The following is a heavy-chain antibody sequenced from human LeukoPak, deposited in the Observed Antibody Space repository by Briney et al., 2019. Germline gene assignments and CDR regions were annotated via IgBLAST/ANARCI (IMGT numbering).Heavy chain of an antibody. Sequence: PGGSLRLSCAASGFTFSSYAMNWVRQAPGKGLEWVANIKQDGSEKYYVDSVKGRFTISRDNAKNSLYLQMNSLRAEDTAVYYCARDGKEGYWSSSWSPYYYYMDVWGKGTTVTISS. CDR3: ARDGKEGYWSSSWSPYYYYMDV. CDR1: GFTFSSYA. CDR2: IKQDGSEK. D-gene: IGHD6-13*01. V-gene: IGHV3-7*01. J-gene: IGHJ6*03.